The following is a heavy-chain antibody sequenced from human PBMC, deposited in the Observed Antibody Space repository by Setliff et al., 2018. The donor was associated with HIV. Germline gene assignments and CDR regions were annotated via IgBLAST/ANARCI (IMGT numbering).Heavy chain of an antibody. J-gene: IGHJ4*02. Sequence: SETLSLTCTVSGDSISSSSFSWGWIRQPPGKGLECIGTIYYSGSTHYNPSLKSRVTISVDTSKNQFSLKLTSVTAADTAVYYCARFAGSSWIDYWGQGALVTVSS. CDR3: ARFAGSSWIDY. V-gene: IGHV4-39*01. D-gene: IGHD6-13*01. CDR2: IYYSGST. CDR1: GDSISSSSFS.